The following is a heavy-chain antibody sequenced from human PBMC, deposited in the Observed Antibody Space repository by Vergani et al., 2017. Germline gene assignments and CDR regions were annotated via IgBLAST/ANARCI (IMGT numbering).Heavy chain of an antibody. CDR1: GYTFTNYW. V-gene: IGHV5-51*01. J-gene: IGHJ5*02. CDR3: ARHPCTPLCTAIDCPRWFDP. Sequence: EVQLVQSGAEVKKPGASLKISCQGSGYTFTNYWIGWVRQMPGKGLEWMGVIYPGDSNTRYSPSFQGQVTISADKSINTDYLQWSSLEASDTAMYYCARHPCTPLCTAIDCPRWFDPWGQGTLVTVSS. CDR2: IYPGDSNT. D-gene: IGHD2-21*02.